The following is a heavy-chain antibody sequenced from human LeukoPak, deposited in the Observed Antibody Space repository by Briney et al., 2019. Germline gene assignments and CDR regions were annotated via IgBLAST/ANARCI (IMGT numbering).Heavy chain of an antibody. Sequence: GGSLRLSCAASGFTFSSYGMHWVRQAPGKGLEWVAVISYDGSNKYYADSVKGRFTISRDNSKNTLYPQMNSLRAEDTAVYYCAKDPAGSSGSNWGQGTLVTVSS. CDR3: AKDPAGSSGSN. V-gene: IGHV3-30*18. D-gene: IGHD3-22*01. J-gene: IGHJ4*02. CDR1: GFTFSSYG. CDR2: ISYDGSNK.